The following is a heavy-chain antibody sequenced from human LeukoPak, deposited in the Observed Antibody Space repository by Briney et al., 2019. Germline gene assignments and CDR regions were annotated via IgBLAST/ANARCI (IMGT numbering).Heavy chain of an antibody. CDR1: GFTFSSYS. CDR2: ISSSSSYI. CDR3: ATWYYYDSSDYYLADY. D-gene: IGHD3-22*01. J-gene: IGHJ4*02. V-gene: IGHV3-21*04. Sequence: GGSLRLSCAASGFTFSSYSMNWVRQAPGKGLEWVSSISSSSSYIYYADSVKGRFTISRDNAKNSLYLQMNSLRAEDTAVYYCATWYYYDSSDYYLADYWGQGTLVTVSP.